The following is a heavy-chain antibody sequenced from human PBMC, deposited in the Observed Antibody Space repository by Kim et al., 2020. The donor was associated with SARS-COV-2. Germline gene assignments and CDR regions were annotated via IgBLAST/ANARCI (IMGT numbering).Heavy chain of an antibody. D-gene: IGHD3-10*01. Sequence: SETLSLTCAVYGGSFSGYYWSWIRQPPGKGLEWIGEINHSGSTNYNPSLKSRVTISVDTSKNQFSLKLSSVTAADTAVYYCARAGYYYGSGSYYTSFYYYGMDVWGQGTTVTVSS. CDR2: INHSGST. J-gene: IGHJ6*02. CDR3: ARAGYYYGSGSYYTSFYYYGMDV. V-gene: IGHV4-34*01. CDR1: GGSFSGYY.